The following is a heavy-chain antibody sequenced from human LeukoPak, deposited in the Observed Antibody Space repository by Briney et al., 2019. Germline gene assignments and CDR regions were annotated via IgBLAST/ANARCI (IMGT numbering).Heavy chain of an antibody. CDR2: INPHSGGT. Sequence: ASVKVSCKASGYTFTGYYIHWVRQAPGQGLGWMGWINPHSGGTNYAQKFQGRVTMTRDTSISTAYMELSRLRSDDTAVYYCARGGGGYDSSDYWGQGTLVTVSS. J-gene: IGHJ4*02. V-gene: IGHV1-2*02. D-gene: IGHD3-22*01. CDR3: ARGGGGYDSSDY. CDR1: GYTFTGYY.